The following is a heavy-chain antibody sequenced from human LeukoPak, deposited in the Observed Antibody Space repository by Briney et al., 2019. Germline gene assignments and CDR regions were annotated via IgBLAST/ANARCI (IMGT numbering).Heavy chain of an antibody. V-gene: IGHV4-61*02. Sequence: PSETLSLTCTVSGGSISSSSYYWGWIRQPPGKGLEWIGRIYTSGSTNYNPSLKSRVTISVDTSKNQFSLKLSSVTAADTAVYYCARERLGHYYGSGSYFKYWGQGTLVTVSS. J-gene: IGHJ4*02. D-gene: IGHD3-10*01. CDR2: IYTSGST. CDR3: ARERLGHYYGSGSYFKY. CDR1: GGSISSSSYY.